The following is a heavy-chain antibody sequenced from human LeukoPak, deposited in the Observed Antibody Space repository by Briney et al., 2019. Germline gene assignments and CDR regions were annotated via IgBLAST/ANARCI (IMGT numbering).Heavy chain of an antibody. V-gene: IGHV3-53*01. Sequence: GGTLRLSCAASGFTLSTNYMSWVRQAPGKGLERVSIIFSGGATYYADSVKGRFTISRENSKNTLYLQMTNLRVEDTAVYYCAREVGDTALNYFGIDVWGQGTTVIVS. CDR1: GFTLSTNY. CDR2: IFSGGAT. CDR3: AREVGDTALNYFGIDV. J-gene: IGHJ6*02. D-gene: IGHD5-18*01.